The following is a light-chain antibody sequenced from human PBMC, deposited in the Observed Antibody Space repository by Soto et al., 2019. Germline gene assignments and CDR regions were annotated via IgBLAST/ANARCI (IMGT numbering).Light chain of an antibody. CDR1: SSHVGGHNY. Sequence: QSALTQPASVSWSPGQSITISCTGTSSHVGGHNYVSWYQQRPGKAPKLMIYDVRNRPSGVSNRFAGSKSGNTASLTISGLQAEDEADYYCSSSTSSSTLYVFGPGTKVTVL. V-gene: IGLV2-14*01. CDR3: SSSTSSSTLYV. J-gene: IGLJ1*01. CDR2: DVR.